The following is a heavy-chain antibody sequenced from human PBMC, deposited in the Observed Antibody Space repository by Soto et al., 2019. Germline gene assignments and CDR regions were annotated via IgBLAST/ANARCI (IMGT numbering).Heavy chain of an antibody. CDR3: ARDRKDCSGGSCYSVNNWFDP. CDR1: GFTFSTYA. J-gene: IGHJ5*02. CDR2: ISNNGGST. D-gene: IGHD2-15*01. V-gene: IGHV3-64*04. Sequence: PGGSLRLSCSASGFTFSTYAMHWVRQAPGKGMEYVSAISNNGGSTYYADSVKGRFTISRDNSKNTLYLQMNSLRSEDTAVYYCARDRKDCSGGSCYSVNNWFDPWGQGTLVTAPQ.